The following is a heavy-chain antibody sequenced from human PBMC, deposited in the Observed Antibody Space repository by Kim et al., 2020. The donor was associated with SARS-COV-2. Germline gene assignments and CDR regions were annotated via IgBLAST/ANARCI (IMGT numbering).Heavy chain of an antibody. Sequence: ASVKVSCKASGYTFGSFAIHWVRQAPGQRLEWMGWINAGNGNTKYSQKFQGRVTIPRDASAPTAYMELPSLRSEATAVNYGARGFYLDDRGYYFFDNWGQ. CDR3: ARGFYLDDRGYYFFDN. D-gene: IGHD3-22*01. CDR1: GYTFGSFA. CDR2: INAGNGNT. J-gene: IGHJ4*02. V-gene: IGHV1-3*01.